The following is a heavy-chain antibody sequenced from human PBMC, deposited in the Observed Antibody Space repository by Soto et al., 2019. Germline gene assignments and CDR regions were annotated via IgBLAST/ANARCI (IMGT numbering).Heavy chain of an antibody. CDR1: GFTFSAYY. V-gene: IGHV1-2*02. CDR2: INPNSGGT. CDR3: ARSLLDEYSSSWRSAFYGMDV. D-gene: IGHD6-13*01. J-gene: IGHJ6*02. Sequence: QVQLVQSGAEVKKPGASVKVSCKASGFTFSAYYIYWVRQAPGQGLEWIGWINPNSGGTNNAQKFQGRVTMTRDTATSPVYIELSALIPDDPGVYYCARSLLDEYSSSWRSAFYGMDVWGQGTTVTVSS.